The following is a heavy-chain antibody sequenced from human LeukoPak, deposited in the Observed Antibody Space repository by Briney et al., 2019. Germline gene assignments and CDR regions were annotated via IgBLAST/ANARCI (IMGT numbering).Heavy chain of an antibody. CDR2: ISGGGGST. CDR3: AKDPFSYCSGGSCYNFDY. J-gene: IGHJ4*02. Sequence: GGSLRLSCAASGFTFSSYAMSWVRQAPGKGLEWVSAISGGGGSTYYADSVKGRFTISRDNSKNTLYLQMNSLRAEDTAVYYCAKDPFSYCSGGSCYNFDYWGQGTLVTVSS. D-gene: IGHD2-15*01. V-gene: IGHV3-23*01. CDR1: GFTFSSYA.